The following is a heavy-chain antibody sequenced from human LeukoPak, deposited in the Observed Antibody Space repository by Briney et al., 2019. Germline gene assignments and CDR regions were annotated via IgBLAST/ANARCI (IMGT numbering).Heavy chain of an antibody. D-gene: IGHD5-12*01. CDR3: AKVYIVATMAFDY. CDR2: IGGGGEST. J-gene: IGHJ4*02. CDR1: GFTFSSYA. Sequence: GGSLRLSCAASGFTFSSYAMSWVRQAPGKGLEWVSTIGGGGESTYYADSVKGRFTISRDNSKNTVYLQMNSLRAEDTAVYYCAKVYIVATMAFDYWGQGTLVTVSS. V-gene: IGHV3-23*01.